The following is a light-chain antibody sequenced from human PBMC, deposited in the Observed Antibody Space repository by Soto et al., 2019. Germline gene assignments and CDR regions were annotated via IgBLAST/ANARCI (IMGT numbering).Light chain of an antibody. Sequence: DIQMTQFPFPGLPSVGDRVTFTFRGSQGITSWLAWYQQKPGKAPKLLIYRASNLQSGVPSRFSGSGSGTDFTLTISGLQPADFATYYCQQTTTFPLTFGGGTKVEIK. CDR2: RAS. J-gene: IGKJ4*01. V-gene: IGKV1-12*01. CDR3: QQTTTFPLT. CDR1: QGITSW.